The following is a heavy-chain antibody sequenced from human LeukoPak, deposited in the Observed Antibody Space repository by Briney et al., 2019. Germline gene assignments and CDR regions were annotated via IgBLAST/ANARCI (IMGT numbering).Heavy chain of an antibody. V-gene: IGHV4-59*08. J-gene: IGHJ6*01. CDR1: GGSISSYY. Sequence: SETLSLTCSISGGSISSYYWSWIRPPPGKGLELIGYIYNSGSTNYNPSLKSRVTISVDTSKNQYSLKLSSETAADTAVYYCARLSYAYYGMVVWGQGTTVTVSS. CDR2: IYNSGST. D-gene: IGHD3-16*02. CDR3: ARLSYAYYGMVV.